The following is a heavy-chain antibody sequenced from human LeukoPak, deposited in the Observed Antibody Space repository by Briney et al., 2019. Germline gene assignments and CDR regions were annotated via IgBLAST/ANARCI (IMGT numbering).Heavy chain of an antibody. V-gene: IGHV4-4*07. Sequence: SETLSLTCTVSGGSISSYYWSWIRQPAGKGLEWIGRTYTSGSTNYNPSLKSRVTMSVDTSKNQFSLKLSSVTAADTAVYYCARDDPYSSSYYYYMDVWGKGTTVTVSS. J-gene: IGHJ6*03. CDR3: ARDDPYSSSYYYYMDV. CDR1: GGSISSYY. CDR2: TYTSGST. D-gene: IGHD6-13*01.